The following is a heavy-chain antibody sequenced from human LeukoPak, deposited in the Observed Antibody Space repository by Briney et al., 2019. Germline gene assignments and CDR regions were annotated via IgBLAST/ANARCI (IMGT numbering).Heavy chain of an antibody. CDR2: IYISGST. D-gene: IGHD5-12*01. Sequence: SETLSLICTVSDKSISNYYWSWIRQPAGKGLEWIGRIYISGSTNYNPSVESRVTMSADTAKNQFSLKLSSVTAADTAVYYCARGLYTGGYGSYFDYWGQGTLVTVSS. J-gene: IGHJ4*02. CDR1: DKSISNYY. V-gene: IGHV4-4*07. CDR3: ARGLYTGGYGSYFDY.